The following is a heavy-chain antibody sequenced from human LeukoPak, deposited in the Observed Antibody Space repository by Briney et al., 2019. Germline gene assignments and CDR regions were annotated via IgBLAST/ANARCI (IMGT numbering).Heavy chain of an antibody. V-gene: IGHV4-38-2*02. J-gene: IGHJ4*02. CDR3: ARGLAAAEAGYYFDY. CDR2: IYHSGST. Sequence: PSETLSLTCTVSGYSISSGYYWGWIRQPPGKGLEWIGSIYHSGSTYYNPSLKSRVTISVDTSKNQFSLKLSSVTAADTAVYYCARGLAAAEAGYYFDYWGQGTLVTVSS. CDR1: GYSISSGYY. D-gene: IGHD6-13*01.